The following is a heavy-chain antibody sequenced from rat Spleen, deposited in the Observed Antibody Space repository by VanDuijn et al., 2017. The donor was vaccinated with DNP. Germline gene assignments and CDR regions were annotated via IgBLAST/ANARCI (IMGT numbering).Heavy chain of an antibody. CDR1: GFTFSDYY. V-gene: IGHV5-22*01. Sequence: EVQLVESGGGLVRPGRSLKLSCAASGFTFSDYYMAWVRQAPTKGLELVAYITYDGGSTYYGDSVKGRFTISRDNAKSTLSLQMNSLRSEDMATYYCAKPMDYYSGGFAYWGQGTLVTVSS. CDR3: AKPMDYYSGGFAY. D-gene: IGHD1-1*01. J-gene: IGHJ3*01. CDR2: ITYDGGST.